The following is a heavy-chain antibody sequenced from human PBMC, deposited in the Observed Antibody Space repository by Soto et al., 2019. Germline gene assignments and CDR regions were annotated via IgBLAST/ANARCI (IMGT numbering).Heavy chain of an antibody. CDR2: FDPEDGET. Sequence: ASVKVSCKVSGYALTELSMHWVRQAPGKGLEWMGGFDPEDGETIYAQKFQGRVTMTEDTSTDTAYMELSSLRSEDTAVYYCATTKLGYCSGGSCPGHYWGQGTLVTVSS. CDR3: ATTKLGYCSGGSCPGHY. V-gene: IGHV1-24*01. D-gene: IGHD2-15*01. J-gene: IGHJ4*02. CDR1: GYALTELS.